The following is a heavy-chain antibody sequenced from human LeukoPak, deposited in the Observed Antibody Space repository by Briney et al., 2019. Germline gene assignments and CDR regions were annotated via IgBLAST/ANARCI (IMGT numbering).Heavy chain of an antibody. D-gene: IGHD3-10*01. CDR1: GFTFSGSA. CDR2: IRSKANSYAT. CDR3: TSWADSGNYYRGDDY. Sequence: GGSLRLSCAASGFTFSGSAIHWVRQASGKGLEWVGRIRSKANSYATAYAASVKGRFTISRDDSKNTVYLQMNSLKTEDTAVYHCTSWADSGNYYRGDDYWGQGTLVTVSS. J-gene: IGHJ4*02. V-gene: IGHV3-73*01.